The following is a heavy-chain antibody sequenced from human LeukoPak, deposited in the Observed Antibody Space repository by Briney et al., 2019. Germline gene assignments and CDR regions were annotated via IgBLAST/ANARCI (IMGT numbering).Heavy chain of an antibody. CDR2: INYSGST. V-gene: IGHV4-39*01. Sequence: PSETLSLTCTVSGGSVSSTTYYWSWIRQPPGKGLEWIASINYSGSTYYNPSLKSRVTISVDTSENQSSLKLSSVIAADTAVYYCARYVVYGSGKYYFDYWGQGTLVTVSS. CDR1: GGSVSSTTYY. D-gene: IGHD3-10*01. CDR3: ARYVVYGSGKYYFDY. J-gene: IGHJ4*02.